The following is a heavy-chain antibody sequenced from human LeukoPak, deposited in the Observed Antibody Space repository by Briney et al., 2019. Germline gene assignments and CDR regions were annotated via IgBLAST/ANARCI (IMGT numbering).Heavy chain of an antibody. V-gene: IGHV4-34*01. CDR1: GGSFSGYY. CDR2: INHSGST. J-gene: IGHJ4*02. Sequence: SETLSLTCAVYGGSFSGYYWSWIRQPPGKGLEWIGEINHSGSTNYNPSLKSRVTISVDTSKNQFSLKLSSVTAADTAVYYYARRTPLIAVAGRYYFDYWGQGTLVTVSS. D-gene: IGHD6-19*01. CDR3: ARRTPLIAVAGRYYFDY.